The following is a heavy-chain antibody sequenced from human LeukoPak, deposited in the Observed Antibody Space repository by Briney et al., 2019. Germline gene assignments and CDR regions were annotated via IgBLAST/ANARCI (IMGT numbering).Heavy chain of an antibody. CDR3: ARCGYSYGTGYFFDY. D-gene: IGHD5-18*01. J-gene: IGHJ4*01. V-gene: IGHV4-59*01. CDR2: VPYAGTT. Sequence: SETLSHTCTVSGGSISNYYWSWIRQPPGKGLEWIGYVPYAGTTGYNPSLRSRVTLSVATSKNHFSLKLTSVTAADTAVYYCARCGYSYGTGYFFDYWGHGSLVTVSS. CDR1: GGSISNYY.